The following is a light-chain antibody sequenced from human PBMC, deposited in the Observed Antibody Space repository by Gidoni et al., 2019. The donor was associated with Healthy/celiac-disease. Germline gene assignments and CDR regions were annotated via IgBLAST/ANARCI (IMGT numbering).Light chain of an antibody. CDR3: QQSYSTPRT. J-gene: IGKJ1*01. V-gene: IGKV1-39*01. CDR1: QSISSY. Sequence: IQMTQSPSSLSASVGDRVTITCRASQSISSYLNWYQQKPGQAHTLLIYAASSLQSGVPSRFSGSGSGTDFTLTISSLQPEDFAVYYCQQSYSTPRTFGQGTKVEIK. CDR2: AAS.